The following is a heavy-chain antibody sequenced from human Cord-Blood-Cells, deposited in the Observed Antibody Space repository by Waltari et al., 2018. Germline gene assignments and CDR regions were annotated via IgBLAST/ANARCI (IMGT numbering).Heavy chain of an antibody. V-gene: IGHV4-39*01. CDR1: GGSISSSSYY. J-gene: IGHJ3*02. D-gene: IGHD6-13*01. Sequence: QLQLQESGPGLVKPSETLSLTCTVSGGSISSSSYYWGWFRQPPGKGLEWFGSIYYSGSTYYNPSLKSRVTISVDTSKNQFSLKLSSVTAADTAVYYCARHRSRPGSSWFAFDIWGQGTMVTVSS. CDR2: IYYSGST. CDR3: ARHRSRPGSSWFAFDI.